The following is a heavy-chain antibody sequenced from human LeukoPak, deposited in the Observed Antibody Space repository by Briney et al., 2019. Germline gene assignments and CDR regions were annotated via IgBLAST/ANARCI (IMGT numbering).Heavy chain of an antibody. D-gene: IGHD2-15*01. V-gene: IGHV3-7*01. Sequence: AGGSLRLSCAASGFNLTDYWMSWVRQAPGKGLEWAANVKQDGSGEYYVDSVKGRFTISRDNAKNSVYLQMNSLRAEDTAVYYCASSFPYCSGDICALGGQGTLVTVSS. CDR2: VKQDGSGE. J-gene: IGHJ4*02. CDR3: ASSFPYCSGDICAL. CDR1: GFNLTDYW.